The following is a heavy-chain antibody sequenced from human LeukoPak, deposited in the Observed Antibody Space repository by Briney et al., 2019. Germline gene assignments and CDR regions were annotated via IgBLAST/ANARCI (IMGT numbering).Heavy chain of an antibody. CDR2: INPNSGGT. J-gene: IGHJ4*02. V-gene: IGHV1-2*04. CDR1: GYTFTGYY. Sequence: ASVKVSCKASGYTFTGYYMHWVRQAPGQGLEWMGWINPNSGGTNYAQKFQGWVTMTRDTSISTAYMELSRLRSDDTAVYYRAREGIAAAGTSVDYWGQGTLVTVSS. D-gene: IGHD6-13*01. CDR3: AREGIAAAGTSVDY.